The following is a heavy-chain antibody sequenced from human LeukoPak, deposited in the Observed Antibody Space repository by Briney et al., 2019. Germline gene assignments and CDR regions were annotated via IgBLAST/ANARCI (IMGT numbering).Heavy chain of an antibody. J-gene: IGHJ4*02. V-gene: IGHV4-34*01. CDR1: GGSFSGYY. Sequence: SETLSLTCVVYGGSFSGYYWSWIRQPPGKGLEWIGEINHSGSTNYNPSLKSRVTISVDTSKNQFSLKLSSVTAADTAVYYCARGPPNSSGYPPHYWGQGTLVTVSS. D-gene: IGHD3-22*01. CDR3: ARGPPNSSGYPPHY. CDR2: INHSGST.